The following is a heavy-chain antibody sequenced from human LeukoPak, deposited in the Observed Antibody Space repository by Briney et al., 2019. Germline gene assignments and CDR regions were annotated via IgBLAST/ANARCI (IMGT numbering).Heavy chain of an antibody. CDR3: ARDPGIMITFGRVIVPYAFDI. CDR1: GFTFSSYA. D-gene: IGHD3-16*02. Sequence: AGSLTLSCAASGFTFSSYAMHWVRQAAGKGMEWVAVISYDGSNKYYPDSMKGRSTIASGNAKNSLHTRINRLSAEHTAVYYCARDPGIMITFGRVIVPYAFDIWGQGTMVTVSS. V-gene: IGHV3-30*04. J-gene: IGHJ3*02. CDR2: ISYDGSNK.